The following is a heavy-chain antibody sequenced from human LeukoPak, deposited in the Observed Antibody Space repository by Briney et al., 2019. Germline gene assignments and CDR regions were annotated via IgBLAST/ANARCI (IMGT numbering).Heavy chain of an antibody. CDR1: GFTVSSNY. D-gene: IGHD3-22*01. CDR3: ARYSSGNFDY. V-gene: IGHV3-53*01. CDR2: IYSGGST. Sequence: GGSLRLSCAASGFTVSSNYTSWLRQATGKGLEWVSVIYSGGSTYYADSVKGRFTISRDNSKNTLYLQMNSLRAEDTAVYYCARYSSGNFDYWGQGTLVTVSS. J-gene: IGHJ4*02.